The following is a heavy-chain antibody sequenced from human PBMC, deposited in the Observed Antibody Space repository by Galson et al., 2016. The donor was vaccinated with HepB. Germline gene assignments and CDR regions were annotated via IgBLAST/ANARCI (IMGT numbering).Heavy chain of an antibody. CDR3: AKRHEYCPPVGCSVDS. CDR2: DSVHGGRK. CDR1: GFTFNKYG. Sequence: CLRLSCAASGFTFNKYGMHWVRQAPGKGLEWVAADSVHGGRKFYADAVKGRFTISRDSANNMLFLQMTSLRADDTAVYYCAKRHEYCPPVGCSVDSWGQGTLVSVSS. D-gene: IGHD4/OR15-4a*01. V-gene: IGHV3-30*18. J-gene: IGHJ4*02.